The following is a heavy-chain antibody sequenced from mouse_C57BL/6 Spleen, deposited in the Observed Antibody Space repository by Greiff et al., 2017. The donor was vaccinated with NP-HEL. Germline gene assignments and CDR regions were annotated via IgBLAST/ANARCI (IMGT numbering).Heavy chain of an antibody. CDR3: AREGQWSKFAY. Sequence: EVMLVESGGGLVKPGGSLKLSCAASGFTFSSYAMSWVRQTPEKRLEWVATISDGGSYTYYPDNVKGRFTISRDNAKNNLYLQMSHLKSEDTAMYYCAREGQWSKFAYWGQGTLVTVSA. CDR2: ISDGGSYT. D-gene: IGHD2-5*01. V-gene: IGHV5-4*01. CDR1: GFTFSSYA. J-gene: IGHJ3*01.